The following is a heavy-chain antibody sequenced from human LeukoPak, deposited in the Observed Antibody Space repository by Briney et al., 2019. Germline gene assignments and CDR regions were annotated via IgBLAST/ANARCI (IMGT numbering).Heavy chain of an antibody. CDR3: ASWWELHGYFDY. Sequence: GGSLRLSCAASGFTVSSNYMSWVRQAPGKGLEWVSVIYSGGSTYYADSVKGRFTISRGNSKNTLYLQMNSLRAEDTAVYYCASWWELHGYFDYWGQGTLVTVSS. CDR1: GFTVSSNY. J-gene: IGHJ4*02. CDR2: IYSGGST. D-gene: IGHD1-26*01. V-gene: IGHV3-53*01.